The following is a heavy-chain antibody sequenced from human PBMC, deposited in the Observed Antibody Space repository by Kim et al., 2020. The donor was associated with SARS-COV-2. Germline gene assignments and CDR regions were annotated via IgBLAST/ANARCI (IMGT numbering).Heavy chain of an antibody. CDR1: GYTFTSYY. CDR2: INPSGGST. CDR3: ARDKGYYDSSGPNWFDP. D-gene: IGHD3-22*01. V-gene: IGHV1-46*01. J-gene: IGHJ5*02. Sequence: ASVKVSCKASGYTFTSYYMHWVRQAPGQGLEWMGIINPSGGSTSYAQKFQGRVTMTRDTSTSTVYMELSSLRSEDTAVYYCARDKGYYDSSGPNWFDPWGQGTRGTVSS.